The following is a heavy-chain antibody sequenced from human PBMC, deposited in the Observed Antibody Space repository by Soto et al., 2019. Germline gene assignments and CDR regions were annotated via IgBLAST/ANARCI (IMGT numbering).Heavy chain of an antibody. J-gene: IGHJ4*02. CDR3: AKGGAVAGIRDFDY. CDR1: GFTFSTYG. D-gene: IGHD6-19*01. CDR2: ISYDGSSE. V-gene: IGHV3-30*18. Sequence: QVQLVESGGGVVQPGRSLRLSCAASGFTFSTYGMHWVRQAPGKGLEWVAVISYDGSSEYYADSVKGRFTICRDNSKNTLYLQMNSLRADDTATYYCAKGGAVAGIRDFDYWGQGTLVTVSS.